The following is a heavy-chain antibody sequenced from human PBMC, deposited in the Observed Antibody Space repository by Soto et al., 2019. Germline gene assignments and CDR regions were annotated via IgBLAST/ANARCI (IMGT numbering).Heavy chain of an antibody. Sequence: ASVKVSCKASGYTFTSYGISWVRQAPGQGLEWMGWISAYNGNTNYAQKLQGRVTMTTDTSTSTAYMELRSLRSDDTAVYYCARGRPSLGYCSGGSCYRRHNWLDPWGQ. CDR1: GYTFTSYG. D-gene: IGHD2-15*01. J-gene: IGHJ5*02. CDR3: ARGRPSLGYCSGGSCYRRHNWLDP. CDR2: ISAYNGNT. V-gene: IGHV1-18*01.